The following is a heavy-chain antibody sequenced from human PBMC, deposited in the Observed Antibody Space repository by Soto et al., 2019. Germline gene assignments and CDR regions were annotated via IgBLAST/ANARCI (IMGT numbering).Heavy chain of an antibody. CDR3: AKDRTASGALPRFDP. CDR2: ISGSGGST. D-gene: IGHD1-26*01. V-gene: IGHV3-23*01. J-gene: IGHJ5*02. Sequence: EVQLLESGGGLVQPGGSLRLSCAASGFTFGSFAMSWVRQAPRKGLEWVSSISGSGGSTYYADSVKGRFTISRDNSQNTLYLQMNSLRADDTAVYYCAKDRTASGALPRFDPWGQGTLVTVSS. CDR1: GFTFGSFA.